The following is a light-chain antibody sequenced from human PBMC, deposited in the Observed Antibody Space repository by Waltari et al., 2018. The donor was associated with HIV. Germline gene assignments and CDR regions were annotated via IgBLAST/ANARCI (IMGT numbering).Light chain of an antibody. CDR1: QGISSA. CDR2: DAS. Sequence: AIQLTQSPSSLSASVGDRVTITCRSSQGISSALAWFQQQPGKVPNLLIYDASLLESGVQSRFSGSGSGTDFTLTISSLQPEDFATYYCQQFDDYPLTFGGGTKVEI. V-gene: IGKV1D-13*01. J-gene: IGKJ4*01. CDR3: QQFDDYPLT.